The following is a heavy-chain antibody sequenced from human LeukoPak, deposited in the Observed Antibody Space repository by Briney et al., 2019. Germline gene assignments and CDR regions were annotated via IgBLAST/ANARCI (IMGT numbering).Heavy chain of an antibody. CDR3: AKDYSGTYSYYFDN. J-gene: IGHJ4*02. CDR1: GFTFSSYG. Sequence: PGGSLRLSCAASGFTFSSYGMHWVRQAPGKGLEGVAFIGYDGSNKYYGDSVKGRVTISRDNSKNTLYLQMHSLRAEDTAVYYCAKDYSGTYSYYFDNWGQGTLVTVSS. D-gene: IGHD1-26*01. CDR2: IGYDGSNK. V-gene: IGHV3-30*02.